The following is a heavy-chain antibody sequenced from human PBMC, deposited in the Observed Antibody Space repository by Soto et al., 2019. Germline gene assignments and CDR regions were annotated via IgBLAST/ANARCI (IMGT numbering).Heavy chain of an antibody. CDR1: GFTFSSYA. CDR3: AKDTRYGDYVRWFDS. CDR2: ITGSGGRT. D-gene: IGHD4-17*01. Sequence: EVHLLESGGGLVQPGGSLRLSCTASGFTFSSYAMTWVRQAPGRGLERVSGITGSGGRTYYADSVKGRLTISRDNSKSTRDLQMNSLRAEDTAVYYCAKDTRYGDYVRWFDSWGQGTLVTVST. V-gene: IGHV3-23*01. J-gene: IGHJ5*01.